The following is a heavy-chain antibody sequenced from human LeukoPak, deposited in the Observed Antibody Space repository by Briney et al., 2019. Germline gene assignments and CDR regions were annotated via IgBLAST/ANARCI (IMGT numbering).Heavy chain of an antibody. CDR2: IRSGGSSK. CDR1: GFTFSSYG. Sequence: GGSLRLSCAASGFTFSSYGLHWVRQAPGKGLEWVALIRSGGSSKNYADSVKGRFTISRDASKNTVYLQMNSLRAEDTAVYSCARWSGDYPSYYLDYWGQGTLVTVSS. V-gene: IGHV3-30*02. CDR3: ARWSGDYPSYYLDY. D-gene: IGHD4-17*01. J-gene: IGHJ4*02.